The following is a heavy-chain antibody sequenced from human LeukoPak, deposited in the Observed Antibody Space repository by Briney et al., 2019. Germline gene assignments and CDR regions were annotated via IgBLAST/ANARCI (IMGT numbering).Heavy chain of an antibody. CDR1: GFTFSSYA. CDR2: ISGSGGST. CDR3: AKEPYYDFWSGYYT. J-gene: IGHJ4*02. Sequence: GGSLRLSCAASGFTFSSYAMSWVRQAPGKGLEWVSAISGSGGSTYYADSVKGRFTISRDNSKNTLYLQMNSRRAEDTAVYYCAKEPYYDFWSGYYTWGQGTLVTVSS. D-gene: IGHD3-3*01. V-gene: IGHV3-23*01.